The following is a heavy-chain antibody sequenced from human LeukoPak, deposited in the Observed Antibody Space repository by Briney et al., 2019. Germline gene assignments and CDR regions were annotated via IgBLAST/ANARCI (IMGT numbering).Heavy chain of an antibody. CDR3: AKATVGGYED. J-gene: IGHJ4*02. D-gene: IGHD5-12*01. Sequence: PGGSLRLSCAASGITVGSNYMSWVRQAPGKGLEWVSVVASDGSTKYADSVNGRFAISRDNSKNTLYRQMNSLRAEDTGVYYCAKATVGGYEDWGQGTLVTVSS. V-gene: IGHV3-53*01. CDR2: VASDGST. CDR1: GITVGSNY.